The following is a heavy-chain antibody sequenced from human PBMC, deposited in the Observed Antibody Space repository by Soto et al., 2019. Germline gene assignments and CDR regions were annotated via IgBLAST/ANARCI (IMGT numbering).Heavy chain of an antibody. V-gene: IGHV4-31*03. CDR1: GGSISSGGYY. Sequence: SETLSLTCTVSGGSISSGGYYWSWIRQHPGKGLEWIGYIYYSGSTYYNPSLKSRVTISVDTSKNQFSLKLSSVTAADTAVYYCARVSVLWFGEVDAFDIWGQGTMVTVSS. CDR3: ARVSVLWFGEVDAFDI. CDR2: IYYSGST. J-gene: IGHJ3*02. D-gene: IGHD3-10*01.